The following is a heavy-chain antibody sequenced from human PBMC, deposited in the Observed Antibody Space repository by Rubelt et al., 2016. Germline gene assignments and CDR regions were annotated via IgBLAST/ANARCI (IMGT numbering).Heavy chain of an antibody. CDR2: ISSSSSYT. V-gene: IGHV3-11*05. CDR3: ARGGGYSGYDSPLYYMDV. Sequence: YISSSSSYTNYADSVKGRFTISRDNAKNSLYLQMNSLRAEDTAVYYCARGGGYSGYDSPLYYMDVLGKGTTVTVSS. J-gene: IGHJ6*03. D-gene: IGHD5-12*01.